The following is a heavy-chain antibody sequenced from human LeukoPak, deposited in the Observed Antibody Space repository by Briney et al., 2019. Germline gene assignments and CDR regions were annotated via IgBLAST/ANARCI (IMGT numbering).Heavy chain of an antibody. J-gene: IGHJ4*02. CDR1: GGSISSGDYY. Sequence: SETLSLTCTVSGGSISSGDYYWSWIRQPPGKGLEWIGYIYYSGSTYYNPSLKSRVTISVDTSKNQFSLKLSSVTAADTAVYYWARDQEAGYNGYPGYWGQGTLVTVSS. CDR3: ARDQEAGYNGYPGY. V-gene: IGHV4-30-4*08. D-gene: IGHD5-12*01. CDR2: IYYSGST.